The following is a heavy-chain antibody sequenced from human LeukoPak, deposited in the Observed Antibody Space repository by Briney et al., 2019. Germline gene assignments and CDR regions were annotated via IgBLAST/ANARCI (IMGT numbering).Heavy chain of an antibody. J-gene: IGHJ4*02. V-gene: IGHV5-51*01. CDR2: IYPGDSDT. CDR1: GYSFTSYW. Sequence: RGESLKISCMGSGYSFTSYWIGWVRQMPGKDLEWMGIIYPGDSDTRYSPSFQGQVTISADKSISTAYLQWSSLKASDTAMYYCARGWSGYDYYFDYWGQGTLVTVSS. CDR3: ARGWSGYDYYFDY. D-gene: IGHD5-12*01.